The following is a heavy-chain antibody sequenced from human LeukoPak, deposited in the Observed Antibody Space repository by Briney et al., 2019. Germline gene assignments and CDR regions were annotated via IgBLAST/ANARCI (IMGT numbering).Heavy chain of an antibody. CDR1: GGSFSGYY. V-gene: IGHV4-34*01. CDR3: ARGGRWYYFDY. J-gene: IGHJ4*02. Sequence: ASETLSLTCAVYGGSFSGYYWSWIRQPPGKGLEWIGEINHSGSTNYNPSLKSRVTISVDTSKNQFSLKLSSVTAADTAVYYCARGGRWYYFDYWGQGTLVTVSS. D-gene: IGHD4-23*01. CDR2: INHSGST.